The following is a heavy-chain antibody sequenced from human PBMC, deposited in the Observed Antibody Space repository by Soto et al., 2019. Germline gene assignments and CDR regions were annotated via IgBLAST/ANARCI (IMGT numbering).Heavy chain of an antibody. Sequence: QVQLVQSGAEVKRPGASVKVSCKTSGYTFSNYGITWVRQAPGQPLEWLGWISLYSDGTNYAQKFQGRVSMTTDTSTTTAYMELRSVRSDDTAVCYCASVVPGAAAWFGPWGEGTLVTVSS. CDR2: ISLYSDGT. V-gene: IGHV1-18*01. J-gene: IGHJ5*02. D-gene: IGHD2-2*01. CDR1: GYTFSNYG. CDR3: ASVVPGAAAWFGP.